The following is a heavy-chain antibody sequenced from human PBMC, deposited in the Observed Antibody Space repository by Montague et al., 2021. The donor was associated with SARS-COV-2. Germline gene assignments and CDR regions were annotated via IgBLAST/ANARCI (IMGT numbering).Heavy chain of an antibody. Sequence: SETLSLTCTVSGGSIRSSSFYWGWIRQPPGKGLEWIGSISPSGYTYYNPSLKSRVTIFVDTSKNQFSLKLSSVTAPDTAVYYCARDYDDYLDFWGQGNLVTVAS. J-gene: IGHJ4*02. D-gene: IGHD4-17*01. CDR1: GGSIRSSSFY. CDR2: ISPSGYT. CDR3: ARDYDDYLDF. V-gene: IGHV4-39*01.